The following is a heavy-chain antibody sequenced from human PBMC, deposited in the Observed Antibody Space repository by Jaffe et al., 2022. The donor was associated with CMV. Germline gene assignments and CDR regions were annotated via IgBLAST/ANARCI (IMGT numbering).Heavy chain of an antibody. J-gene: IGHJ6*02. V-gene: IGHV4-39*02. CDR3: ARDDIVVVPAAIRPPQHYGMDV. Sequence: QLQLQESGPGLVKPSETLSLTCTVSGGSISSSSYYWGWIRQPPGKGLEWIGSIYYSGSTYYNPSLKSRVTISVDTSKNQFSLKLSSVTAADTAVYYCARDDIVVVPAAIRPPQHYGMDVWGQGTTVTVSS. D-gene: IGHD2-2*02. CDR1: GGSISSSSYY. CDR2: IYYSGST.